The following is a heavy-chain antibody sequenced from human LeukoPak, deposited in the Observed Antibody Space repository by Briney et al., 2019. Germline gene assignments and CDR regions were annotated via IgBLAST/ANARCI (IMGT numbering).Heavy chain of an antibody. CDR1: GGSISSGSYY. D-gene: IGHD7-27*01. V-gene: IGHV4-61*02. CDR3: ARATLNWEFFDP. CDR2: INTSGST. Sequence: PSQTLSLTCTVSGGSISSGSYYWSCIRHPAGKGLEWIVRINTSGSTNYNPPLKTGATISGKTTKNQFSLKLRAVAPADAPLFNCARATLNWEFFDPWGQRTPVTVSS. J-gene: IGHJ5*02.